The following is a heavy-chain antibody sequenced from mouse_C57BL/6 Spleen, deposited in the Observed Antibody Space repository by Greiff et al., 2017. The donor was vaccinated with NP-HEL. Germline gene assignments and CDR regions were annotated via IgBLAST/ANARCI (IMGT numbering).Heavy chain of an antibody. D-gene: IGHD1-1*01. Sequence: EVKLVESGGGLVQPGGSMKLSCVASGFTFSNYWMNWVRQSPEQGLEWVAQIRLKSDNYATHYAESVKGRFTISRDDSKSSVYLQMNNLRAEDTGIYYCTVTTVVDWYFDVWGTGTTVTVSS. V-gene: IGHV6-3*01. J-gene: IGHJ1*03. CDR2: IRLKSDNYAT. CDR3: TVTTVVDWYFDV. CDR1: GFTFSNYW.